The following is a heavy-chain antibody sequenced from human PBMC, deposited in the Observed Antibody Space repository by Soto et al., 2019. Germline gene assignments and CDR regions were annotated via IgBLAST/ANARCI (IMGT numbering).Heavy chain of an antibody. D-gene: IGHD3-16*01. CDR3: AKELRETGGYYFHC. Sequence: QVQLVESGGGVVQPGRSLRLSCAASGFSFSKYGMHWVRQAPGKGLEWVAEMSDDGSKKYYGDSVKGRFTISRDNSKNTLYLLMDSLRPEDTAMYYCAKELRETGGYYFHCWGQGTLVTVSS. V-gene: IGHV3-30*18. CDR2: MSDDGSKK. J-gene: IGHJ4*02. CDR1: GFSFSKYG.